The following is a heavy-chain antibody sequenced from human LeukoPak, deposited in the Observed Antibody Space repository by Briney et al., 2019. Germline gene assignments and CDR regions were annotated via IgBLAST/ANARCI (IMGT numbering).Heavy chain of an antibody. CDR2: ISSSSSYI. V-gene: IGHV3-21*04. J-gene: IGHJ4*02. D-gene: IGHD3-16*01. Sequence: PGGSLRLSCAASGFTFSSYSMNWVRQAPGKGLEWVSSISSSSSYIYYADSVKGRFTISRDIYKNTLYLQMNSLRAEDTAVYYCAKDWDFDYWGQGTLVTVSS. CDR3: AKDWDFDY. CDR1: GFTFSSYS.